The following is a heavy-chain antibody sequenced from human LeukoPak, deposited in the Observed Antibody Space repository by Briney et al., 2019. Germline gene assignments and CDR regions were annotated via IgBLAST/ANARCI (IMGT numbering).Heavy chain of an antibody. CDR1: GFTFSSYW. V-gene: IGHV3-23*01. Sequence: GGSLRLSCAASGFTFSSYWMHWVRQAPGKGLEWVSAISGSGGSTYYADSVKGRFTISRDNSKHTLYLQLNSLRAEDTAVYYCAKALLLWFGELLYFDYWGQGTLVTVSS. J-gene: IGHJ4*02. CDR2: ISGSGGST. CDR3: AKALLLWFGELLYFDY. D-gene: IGHD3-10*01.